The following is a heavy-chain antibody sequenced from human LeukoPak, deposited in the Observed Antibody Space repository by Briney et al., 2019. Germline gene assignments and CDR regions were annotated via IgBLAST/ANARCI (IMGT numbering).Heavy chain of an antibody. CDR3: ARVDYESSAFDI. CDR1: GGSISSGGYY. CDR2: IYYSGST. Sequence: PSETLSLTCTVSGGSISSGGYYWSWIRQHPGKGLEWIGYIYYSGSTYYNPSLKSRVTISVDTSKNQFSLKLSSVTAADTAMFYCARVDYESSAFDIWGQGTMVTVSS. D-gene: IGHD3-16*01. V-gene: IGHV4-31*03. J-gene: IGHJ3*02.